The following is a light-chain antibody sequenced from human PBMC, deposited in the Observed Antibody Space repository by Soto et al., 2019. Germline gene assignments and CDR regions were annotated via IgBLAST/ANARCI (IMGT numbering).Light chain of an antibody. Sequence: QPVLTQPPSVSEAPRQRVTISCTGSSSNIGNNVVNWYQQLPGKAPKLLIYYDDLLPSGVSDRFSGSKSGSSASLAISGLQSEDEAYYFCATWDDSLNGVVFGGGTKSPS. CDR1: SSNIGNNV. V-gene: IGLV1-36*01. CDR2: YDD. J-gene: IGLJ2*01. CDR3: ATWDDSLNGVV.